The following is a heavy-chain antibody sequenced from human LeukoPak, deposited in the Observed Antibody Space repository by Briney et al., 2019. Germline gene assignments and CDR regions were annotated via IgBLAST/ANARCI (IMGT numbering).Heavy chain of an antibody. CDR2: ISYDGSNK. D-gene: IGHD6-19*01. V-gene: IGHV3-30-3*01. Sequence: PGGSLRLSCAASGFTFSSYAMHWVRQAPGKGLEWVAVISYDGSNKYYADSVKGRFTISRDNSKNTLYLQMNSLRAEDTAVYYCARDPGIAVAGYFDYWGQGTLVTVPS. J-gene: IGHJ4*02. CDR3: ARDPGIAVAGYFDY. CDR1: GFTFSSYA.